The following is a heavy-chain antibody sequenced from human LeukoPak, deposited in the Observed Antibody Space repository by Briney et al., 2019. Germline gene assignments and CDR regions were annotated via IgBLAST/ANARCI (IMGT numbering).Heavy chain of an antibody. Sequence: QPGGSLRLSCAASGFTFSSYSMNWVRQAPGKGLEWVSYISTSSSIIYYADSVKGRFTISRDNAKNSLYLQMNSLRAEDTAVYYCARAVEAGSGPYYYYGMDVWGQGTTVTVSS. CDR3: ARAVEAGSGPYYYYGMDV. V-gene: IGHV3-48*01. CDR2: ISTSSSII. CDR1: GFTFSSYS. D-gene: IGHD2-15*01. J-gene: IGHJ6*02.